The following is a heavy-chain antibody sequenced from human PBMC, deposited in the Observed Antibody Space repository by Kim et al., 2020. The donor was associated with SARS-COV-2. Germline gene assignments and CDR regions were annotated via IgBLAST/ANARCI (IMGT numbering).Heavy chain of an antibody. J-gene: IGHJ4*02. Sequence: DSVKGRFTISRDNAKNSLYLQMNSLRAEDTAVYYCVPMVRGARPQHGFDYWGQGTLVTVSS. D-gene: IGHD3-10*01. V-gene: IGHV3-48*03. CDR3: VPMVRGARPQHGFDY.